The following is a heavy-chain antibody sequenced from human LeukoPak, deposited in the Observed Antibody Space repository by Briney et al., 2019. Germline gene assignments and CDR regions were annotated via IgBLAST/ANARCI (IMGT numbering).Heavy chain of an antibody. D-gene: IGHD3-3*01. CDR3: ARNVLRFLEWLSPRFDY. V-gene: IGHV1-8*02. J-gene: IGHJ4*02. CDR2: MNPNSGNT. CDR1: GYTFTSYD. Sequence: ASVKVSCKASGYTFTSYDINWVRQATGQGLEWMGWMNPNSGNTGYAQKFQGRVTMTRNTFISTAYMELSSLRSEDTAVYYCARNVLRFLEWLSPRFDYWGQGTLVTVSS.